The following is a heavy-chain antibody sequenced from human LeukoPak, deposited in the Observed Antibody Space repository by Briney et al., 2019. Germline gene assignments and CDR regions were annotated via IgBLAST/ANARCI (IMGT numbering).Heavy chain of an antibody. CDR3: AELGITMIGGV. D-gene: IGHD3-10*02. CDR2: ISSSGSTI. V-gene: IGHV3-48*03. CDR1: GFTFSSYE. Sequence: GGTLRLSCAASGFTFSSYEMNWVRQAPGKGLEWVSYISSSGSTIYYADSVKGRFTISRDNAKNSLYLQMNSLRAEDTAVYYCAELGITMIGGVWGQGTLVTVSS. J-gene: IGHJ4*02.